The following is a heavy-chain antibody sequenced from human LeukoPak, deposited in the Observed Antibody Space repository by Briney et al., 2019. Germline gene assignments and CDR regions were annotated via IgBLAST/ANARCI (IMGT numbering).Heavy chain of an antibody. D-gene: IGHD2-15*01. CDR3: ARVLSGGGYYYNYMDV. J-gene: IGHJ6*03. CDR2: INHSGST. CDR1: GGSFSGYY. Sequence: SETLSLTCAVYGGSFSGYYWSWIRQPPGKGLEWIGEINHSGSTNYNPSLKSRVTISVDTSKNQFSLKLSSVTAADTAVYYCARVLSGGGYYYNYMDVWGKGTTVTVSS. V-gene: IGHV4-34*01.